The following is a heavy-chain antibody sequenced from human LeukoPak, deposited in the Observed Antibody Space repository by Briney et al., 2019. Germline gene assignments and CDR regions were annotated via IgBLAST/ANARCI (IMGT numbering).Heavy chain of an antibody. CDR3: ARDPPYYYGSGSSWYFDL. V-gene: IGHV4-61*02. CDR1: GGSISSGSYY. CDR2: IYTSGST. Sequence: SQTLSLTCTVSGGSISSGSYYWSWIRQPAGKGLEWIGRIYTSGSTNYNPSLKSRVTISVATSKNQFSLKLSSVTAADTAVYYCARDPPYYYGSGSSWYFDLWGRGTLVTVSS. J-gene: IGHJ2*01. D-gene: IGHD3-10*01.